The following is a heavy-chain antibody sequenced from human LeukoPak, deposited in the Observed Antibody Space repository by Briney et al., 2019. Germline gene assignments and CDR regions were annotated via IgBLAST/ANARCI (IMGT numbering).Heavy chain of an antibody. CDR2: INPNSGGT. D-gene: IGHD5-12*01. J-gene: IGHJ4*02. V-gene: IGHV1-2*02. Sequence: ASVKVSCKASGYTFTGYYMHSVRQASGQGLEWMGWINPNSGGTNYAQKFQGRVTMTRDTSISTAYMELSRLRSDDTAVYYCASNIMGLRGVFDYWGQGTLVTVSS. CDR3: ASNIMGLRGVFDY. CDR1: GYTFTGYY.